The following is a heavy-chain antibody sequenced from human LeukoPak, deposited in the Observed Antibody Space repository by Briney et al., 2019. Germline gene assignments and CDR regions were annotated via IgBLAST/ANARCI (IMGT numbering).Heavy chain of an antibody. J-gene: IGHJ5*02. D-gene: IGHD3-9*01. CDR2: IYYSGST. Sequence: SETLSLTCTVSGGSISSYYWSWIRQPPGKGLEWIGSIYYSGSTYYNPSLKSRVTIPVDTSKNQFSLKLSSVTAADTAVYYCARQTTRYDILTGYPADFDPWGQGTLVTVSS. CDR1: GGSISSYY. V-gene: IGHV4-59*05. CDR3: ARQTTRYDILTGYPADFDP.